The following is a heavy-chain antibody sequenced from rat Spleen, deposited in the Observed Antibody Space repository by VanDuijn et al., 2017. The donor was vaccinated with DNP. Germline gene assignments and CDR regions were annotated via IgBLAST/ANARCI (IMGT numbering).Heavy chain of an antibody. D-gene: IGHD1-4*01. CDR3: ATARFNY. CDR1: GFTFSNYY. CDR2: ISTGGGNT. Sequence: EVQLVESGGGLVQPGRSMKLSCAASGFTFSNYYMAWVRQAPTKGLEWVAAISTGGGNTYYRDSVKGRFTISRDNAKSTLYLQMDSLRSEDTATYYCATARFNYWGQGVMVTVSS. J-gene: IGHJ2*01. V-gene: IGHV5-25*01.